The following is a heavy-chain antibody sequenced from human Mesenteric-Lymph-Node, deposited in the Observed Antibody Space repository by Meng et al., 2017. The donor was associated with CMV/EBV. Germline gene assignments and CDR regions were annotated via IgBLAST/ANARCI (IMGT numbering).Heavy chain of an antibody. J-gene: IGHJ4*02. CDR2: IYHSGSI. CDR3: ARGGMSSSAASFDY. V-gene: IGHV4-4*02. D-gene: IGHD1-26*01. Sequence: VAGDSIIRSTWWSWVRQPPGQGLEWIGEIYHSGSITYSPSLKSRVTISVDKSENQFSLKLTSVTAADTAVYYCARGGMSSSAASFDYWGQGTLVTVSS. CDR1: GDSIIRSTW.